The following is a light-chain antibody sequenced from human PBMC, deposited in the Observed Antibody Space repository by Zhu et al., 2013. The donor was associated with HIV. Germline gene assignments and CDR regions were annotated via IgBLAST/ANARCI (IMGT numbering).Light chain of an antibody. J-gene: IGLJ1*01. CDR3: GTWDTSLSGYV. Sequence: QSVLTQPPSASGTPGQRVTISCSGSSSNIGSNTVNWYQQLPGTAPKLLIYRNNQRPSGVPDRFSGSKSGTSATLGITGLQTGDEADYYCGTWDTSLSGYVFGTGTKVTVL. V-gene: IGLV1-44*01. CDR2: RNN. CDR1: SSNIGSNT.